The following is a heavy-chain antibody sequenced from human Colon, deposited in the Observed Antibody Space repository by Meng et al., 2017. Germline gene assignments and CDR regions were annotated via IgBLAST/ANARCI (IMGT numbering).Heavy chain of an antibody. V-gene: IGHV4-4*07. D-gene: IGHD2-2*01. J-gene: IGHJ2*01. CDR3: VRDGSSSSGGTF. Sequence: SETLSLTCTVSGGSISGYYWSWIRQPAGKGLEWIGRIYVSVSTNYNPSLKTRITMSVDTSKSQFSLKLSSITAADTAVYYCVRDGSSSSGGTFWGRGTRVTVSS. CDR2: IYVSVST. CDR1: GGSISGYY.